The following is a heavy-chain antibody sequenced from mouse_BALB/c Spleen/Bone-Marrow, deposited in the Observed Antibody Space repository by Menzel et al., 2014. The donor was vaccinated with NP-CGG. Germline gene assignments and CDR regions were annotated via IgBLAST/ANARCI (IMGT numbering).Heavy chain of an antibody. V-gene: IGHV10-1*02. CDR1: GFTFNTYA. CDR2: IRSKSNNYAT. Sequence: EVKVVESGGGLVQPKGSLKLSCAASGFTFNTYAMNWVRQAPGKGLEWVARIRSKSNNYATYYADSVKDRFTIPRDDSQSMLYLQMNNLKTEDTAMYYCVRRDSSGYWFAYWGQGTLVTVSA. CDR3: VRRDSSGYWFAY. J-gene: IGHJ3*01. D-gene: IGHD3-2*01.